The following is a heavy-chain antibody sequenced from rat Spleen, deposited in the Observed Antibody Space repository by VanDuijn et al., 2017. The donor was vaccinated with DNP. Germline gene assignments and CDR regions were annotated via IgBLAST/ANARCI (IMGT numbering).Heavy chain of an antibody. CDR2: ISCDGRDT. CDR1: GITFSDHN. Sequence: EVQLVESGGGLVQPGRSLKLSCVVSGITFSDHNMAWVRQAPKKGLEWVATISCDGRDTYYRDSVKGRFTISRDNAKSTLYLQMDSLRSEDTATYYCARSDSYGFPYWGQGTLVTVSS. D-gene: IGHD1-2*01. J-gene: IGHJ3*01. CDR3: ARSDSYGFPY. V-gene: IGHV5-7*01.